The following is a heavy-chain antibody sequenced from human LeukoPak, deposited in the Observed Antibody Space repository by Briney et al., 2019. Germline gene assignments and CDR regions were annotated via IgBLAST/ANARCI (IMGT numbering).Heavy chain of an antibody. CDR3: ARRVLDYGSGYYNWFDP. J-gene: IGHJ5*02. Sequence: GESLKISCTGSGYRFSTYWIGWVRQMPGKGLEWMGIIYPGDSDTRYSPSFQGQVTISADKSISTAYLQWSSLKASDTAMYYCARRVLDYGSGYYNWFDPWGQGTLVTVSS. CDR2: IYPGDSDT. CDR1: GYRFSTYW. D-gene: IGHD3-10*01. V-gene: IGHV5-51*01.